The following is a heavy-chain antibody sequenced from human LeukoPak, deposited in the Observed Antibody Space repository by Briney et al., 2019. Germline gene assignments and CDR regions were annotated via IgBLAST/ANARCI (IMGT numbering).Heavy chain of an antibody. CDR1: GGSFSGYY. CDR2: INHSGST. Sequence: PSETLSLTCAVYGGSFSGYYWSWIRQPPGKGLEWIGEINHSGSTNYNPSLKSRVTISVDTSKNQFSLKLSSVTAADTAVYYCARHTTITEGSGSYYADYWGQGTLVTVSS. J-gene: IGHJ4*02. V-gene: IGHV4-34*01. D-gene: IGHD1-26*01. CDR3: ARHTTITEGSGSYYADY.